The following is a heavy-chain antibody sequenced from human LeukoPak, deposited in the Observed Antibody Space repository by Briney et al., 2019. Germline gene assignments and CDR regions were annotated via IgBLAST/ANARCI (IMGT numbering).Heavy chain of an antibody. V-gene: IGHV3-21*04. CDR1: GFAFNFFS. CDR3: ARDGDDTSGYFSPFDY. CDR2: ISNDSSHI. J-gene: IGHJ4*02. D-gene: IGHD3-22*01. Sequence: GGSLRLSCATSGFAFNFFSMNWFRQVPGKGLEWISSISNDSSHIYYADSVKGRFTISRDNARNTLYLQMNSLRAEDTAVYYCARDGDDTSGYFSPFDYWGQGTLVTVSS.